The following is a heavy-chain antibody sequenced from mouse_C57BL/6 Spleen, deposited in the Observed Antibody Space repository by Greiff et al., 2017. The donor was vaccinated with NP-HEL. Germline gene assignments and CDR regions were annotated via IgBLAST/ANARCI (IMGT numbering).Heavy chain of an antibody. CDR3: AREGDLSLAMDY. CDR2: INYDGSST. V-gene: IGHV5-16*01. J-gene: IGHJ4*01. CDR1: GFTFSDYY. Sequence: EVKLVESEGGLVQPGSSMKLSCTASGFTFSDYYMAWVRQVPEKGLEWVANINYDGSSTYYLDSLKSRFIISRDNAKNILYLQMSSLKSEDTATYYCAREGDLSLAMDYWGQGTSVTVSS. D-gene: IGHD6-1*01.